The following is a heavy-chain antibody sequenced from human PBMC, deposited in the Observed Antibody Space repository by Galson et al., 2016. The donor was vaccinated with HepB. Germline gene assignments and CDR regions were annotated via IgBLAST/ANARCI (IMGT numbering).Heavy chain of an antibody. J-gene: IGHJ3*02. CDR1: GFTFSDYN. Sequence: SLRLSCAASGFTFSDYNMNWVRQAPGKGLEWVSYISRDSSTKFYADSVKGRFITARDNARDSEYLALSLHMSSLRDEDTAVYYCTREGFRFSVMKVWDAFDTWGQGTKVTVSS. CDR3: TREGFRFSVMKVWDAFDT. D-gene: IGHD2/OR15-2a*01. V-gene: IGHV3-48*02. CDR2: ISRDSSTK.